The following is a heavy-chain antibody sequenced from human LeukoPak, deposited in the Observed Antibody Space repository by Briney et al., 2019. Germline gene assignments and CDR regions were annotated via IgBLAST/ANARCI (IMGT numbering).Heavy chain of an antibody. CDR3: ARHRMYYYDSSGSGVADAFDI. CDR2: IYYSGST. D-gene: IGHD3-22*01. CDR1: GGSISSSSYY. J-gene: IGHJ3*02. V-gene: IGHV4-39*01. Sequence: SETLSLTCTVSGGSISSSSYYWGWIRQPPGKGMEWIGSIYYSGSTYYNPSLKSRVTISVDTSKNQFSLKLSSVTAADTAVYYCARHRMYYYDSSGSGVADAFDIWGQGTMVTVSS.